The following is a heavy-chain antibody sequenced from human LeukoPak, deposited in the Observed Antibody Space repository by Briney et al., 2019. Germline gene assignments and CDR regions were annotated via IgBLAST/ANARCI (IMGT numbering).Heavy chain of an antibody. J-gene: IGHJ4*02. V-gene: IGHV5-51*03. CDR2: IYPGDSDT. Sequence: PGESLKISRKGSGYSFTSYWIGWVRQMPGKGLELMGIIYPGDSDTRYSPSFQGQVTISADKSISTAYLQWSSLKASDTAMYYCARGPAMVEASGHYDYWGQGTLVTVSS. CDR1: GYSFTSYW. D-gene: IGHD2-15*01. CDR3: ARGPAMVEASGHYDY.